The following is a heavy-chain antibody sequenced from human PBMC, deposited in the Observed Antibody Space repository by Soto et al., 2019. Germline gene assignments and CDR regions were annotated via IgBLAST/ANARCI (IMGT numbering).Heavy chain of an antibody. J-gene: IGHJ5*02. CDR1: GGTFRSNG. V-gene: IGHV1-69*01. CDR2: IIPIVHTA. Sequence: QVPLVQSGAEVKKPGSSVKDSCKASGGTFRSNGISWVRQAPGQGLEWLGGIIPIVHTASYAQTFRGRVTITADECTTTAYMELSSLRSDDTAVYYSAMITMIHSFDPWGQGTLVTVSS. CDR3: AMITMIHSFDP. D-gene: IGHD3-22*01.